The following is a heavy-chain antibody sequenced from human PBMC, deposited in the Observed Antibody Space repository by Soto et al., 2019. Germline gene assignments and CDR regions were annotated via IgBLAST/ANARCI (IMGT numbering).Heavy chain of an antibody. J-gene: IGHJ5*02. CDR1: GFTFSTYS. CDR2: ISSNSLYI. V-gene: IGHV3-21*01. CDR3: ARVLSDHSGTGGFDP. Sequence: EVQLVESGRGLGKPGGSLRLSCAASGFTFSTYSMNWVRKAPGKGLEWVSSISSNSLYIYYADSVKGRFTISRDNAKNSLYLQMNSLTVEDTAVYYCARVLSDHSGTGGFDPWGQGTLVAVSS.